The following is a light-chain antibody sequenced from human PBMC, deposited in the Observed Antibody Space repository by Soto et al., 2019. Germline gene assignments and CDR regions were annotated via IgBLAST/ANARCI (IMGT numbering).Light chain of an antibody. CDR3: QQYNNWPLT. CDR2: GAS. CDR1: QSVSSN. V-gene: IGKV3-15*01. Sequence: EIVMTQSPATLSLSPGERATLFCRASQSVSSNLVWYQQKPGQAPRLLIYGASTRATGIPARFSGSGSETEFTLTISSLQSEDFAVYYCQQYNNWPLTFGQGTKVDIK. J-gene: IGKJ1*01.